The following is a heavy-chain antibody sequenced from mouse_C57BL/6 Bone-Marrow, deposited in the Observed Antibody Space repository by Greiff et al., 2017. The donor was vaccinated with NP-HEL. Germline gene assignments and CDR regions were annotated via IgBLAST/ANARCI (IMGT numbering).Heavy chain of an antibody. CDR3: ARRLRLAWFAY. Sequence: VQLQQSGAELARPGASVKLSCKASGYTFTSYGISWVKQRTGQGLEWIGEIYPRSGNTYYNEKFNGKAPLTADKSSSTAYMELRRLTTEYSAVDFCARRLRLAWFAYWGQGTLVTVSA. V-gene: IGHV1-81*01. CDR2: IYPRSGNT. J-gene: IGHJ3*01. D-gene: IGHD1-1*01. CDR1: GYTFTSYG.